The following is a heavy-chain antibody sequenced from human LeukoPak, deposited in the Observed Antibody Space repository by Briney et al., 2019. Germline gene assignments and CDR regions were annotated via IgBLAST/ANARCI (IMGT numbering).Heavy chain of an antibody. V-gene: IGHV1-2*02. CDR2: INANTDGT. J-gene: IGHJ4*02. D-gene: IGHD5-12*01. CDR3: ARGGYSGYESTDY. CDR1: GYSLTGYY. Sequence: ASVKVSCKTSGYSLTGYYMHLVRQAPGQGLEGVGWINANTDGTNYAQKFQGRVTMTRDTSISTAYMELSRLRSDDTAMYYCARGGYSGYESTDYWGQGTLVTVSS.